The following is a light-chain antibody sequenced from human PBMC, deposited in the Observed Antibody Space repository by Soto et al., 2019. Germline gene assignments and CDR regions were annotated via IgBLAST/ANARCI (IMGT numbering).Light chain of an antibody. Sequence: DIQMTQSPSSLSASVGDRVTITCRASQSISNYLNCYQQKPWEAPKLLIYAVSRLQSGFPSRFSGSGSGTDFTLHTSSVQPEGFETYFCKQGHRATLTFGQGTKVDIK. CDR1: QSISNY. J-gene: IGKJ1*01. CDR3: KQGHRATLT. V-gene: IGKV1-39*01. CDR2: AVS.